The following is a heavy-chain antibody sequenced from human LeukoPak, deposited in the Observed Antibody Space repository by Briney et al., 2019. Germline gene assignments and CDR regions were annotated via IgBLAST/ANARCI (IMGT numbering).Heavy chain of an antibody. CDR2: IRQDGSKK. CDR3: WGYCSSTSCYPNFDY. CDR1: GFTFSNYW. J-gene: IGHJ4*02. V-gene: IGHV3-7*01. Sequence: GGSLRLSCAASGFTFSNYWMTWVRQAPGKGLEWVANIRQDGSKKYYLDSVKGRFTISRDNDKNSLYLQMNSLRAEDTAVYYCWGYCSSTSCYPNFDYWGQGTLVTVSS. D-gene: IGHD2-2*01.